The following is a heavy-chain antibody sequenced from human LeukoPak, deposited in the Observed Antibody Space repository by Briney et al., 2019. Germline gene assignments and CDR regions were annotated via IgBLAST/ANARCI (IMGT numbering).Heavy chain of an antibody. CDR3: ARAPYSGYDFFDY. Sequence: ASVKVSCKASEYPFTAYNMHWVRQAPGQGLEWMGWINPNSGGTNYAQKFQGRVTMTRDTSISTAYMELSRLRSDDTAVYYCARAPYSGYDFFDYWGQGTLVTVSS. D-gene: IGHD5-12*01. CDR1: EYPFTAYN. CDR2: INPNSGGT. V-gene: IGHV1-2*02. J-gene: IGHJ4*02.